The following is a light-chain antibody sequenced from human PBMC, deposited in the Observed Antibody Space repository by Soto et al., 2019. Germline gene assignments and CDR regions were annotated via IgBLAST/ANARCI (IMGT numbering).Light chain of an antibody. J-gene: IGKJ1*01. CDR3: QHYNSYSWT. CDR2: DAS. CDR1: QSISSW. V-gene: IGKV1-5*01. Sequence: DIQMTQSPSTLSASVGDRVTITCRASQSISSWLAWYQQKPGKAPKLPIYDASSLESGVPSRFSGSGSGTEFTLTISSLQPDDFATYYCQHYNSYSWTFGQGTKVDIK.